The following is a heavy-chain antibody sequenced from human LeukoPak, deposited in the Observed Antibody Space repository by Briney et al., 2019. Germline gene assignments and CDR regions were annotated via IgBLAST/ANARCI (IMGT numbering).Heavy chain of an antibody. J-gene: IGHJ4*02. CDR1: AGSISSYY. D-gene: IGHD6-13*01. CDR2: IYCSESI. Sequence: SETLSLTCTVYAGSISSYYCGWIRQPPGRGLERIGYIYCSESIHSNLSLKSRVTLSDDTSKNQFSLKLTSITADDPVFPCGAGVRYTSSWALFDTWGQGTLVTVSS. CDR3: AGVRYTSSWALFDT. V-gene: IGHV4-59*01.